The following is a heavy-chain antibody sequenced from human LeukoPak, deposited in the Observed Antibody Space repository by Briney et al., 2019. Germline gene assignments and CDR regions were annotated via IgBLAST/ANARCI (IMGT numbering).Heavy chain of an antibody. Sequence: SETLSLTCTVSGGSTSSYYWSWIRQPPGKGLEWIGYIYYSGSTNYNPSLKSRVTISVDTSKNQFSLKLSSVTAADTAVYYCARGGYGAFDIWGQGTMVTVSS. CDR1: GGSTSSYY. D-gene: IGHD5-18*01. J-gene: IGHJ3*02. V-gene: IGHV4-59*01. CDR3: ARGGYGAFDI. CDR2: IYYSGST.